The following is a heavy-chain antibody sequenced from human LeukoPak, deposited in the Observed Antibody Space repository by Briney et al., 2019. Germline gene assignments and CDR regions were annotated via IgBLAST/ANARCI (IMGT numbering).Heavy chain of an antibody. CDR2: ISSSGSTM. CDR1: GFTFSDCY. J-gene: IGHJ4*02. D-gene: IGHD1-26*01. CDR3: ARSYSGTYAILDY. Sequence: GGSLRLSCAASGFTFSDCYMSWIRQAPGKGLEWVSYISSSGSTMFYADSVRGRFTISRDNAKNSLFLQVNSLRAEDTSVYYCARSYSGTYAILDYWGQGTLVTVSS. V-gene: IGHV3-11*04.